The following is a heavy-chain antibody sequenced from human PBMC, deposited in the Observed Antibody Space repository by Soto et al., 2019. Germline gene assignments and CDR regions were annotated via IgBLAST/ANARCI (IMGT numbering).Heavy chain of an antibody. Sequence: SETLSLTCTVSGGSISSGGYYWSWIRQHPGKGLEWIGYIYYSGSTYYNPSLKSRVTMSVDTSKNQFSLKLSSVTAADTVVYYCARHAEPRPGGWFDPWGQGTLVTVSS. CDR3: ARHAEPRPGGWFDP. V-gene: IGHV4-39*01. D-gene: IGHD3-16*01. CDR2: IYYSGST. CDR1: GGSISSGGYY. J-gene: IGHJ5*02.